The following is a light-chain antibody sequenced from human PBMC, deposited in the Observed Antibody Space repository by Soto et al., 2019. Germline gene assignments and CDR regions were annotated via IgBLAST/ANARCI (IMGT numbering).Light chain of an antibody. CDR1: QSISSY. V-gene: IGKV1-39*01. J-gene: IGKJ4*01. CDR2: AAS. CDR3: QQSYSTPLT. Sequence: DIPMTQSPSSLSASVGDRVTITCRASQSISSYLNWYQQKPGKAPKLLIYAASSLQSWVPSRFIGSGSGTDFTLTIISLQPEDLATYYCQQSYSTPLTFGGGTKVEIK.